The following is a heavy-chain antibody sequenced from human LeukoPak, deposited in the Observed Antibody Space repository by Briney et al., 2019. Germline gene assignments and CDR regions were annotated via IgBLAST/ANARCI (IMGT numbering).Heavy chain of an antibody. CDR3: AREVYCSGGSCHDY. Sequence: GGSLRLSCAASGFTFSSYSMNWVRQAPGKVLEWVSSISSSSSYIYYADSVKGRFTISRDNAKNSLYLQMNSLRAEDTAVYYCAREVYCSGGSCHDYWGQGTLVTVSS. CDR2: ISSSSSYI. J-gene: IGHJ4*02. D-gene: IGHD2-15*01. V-gene: IGHV3-21*01. CDR1: GFTFSSYS.